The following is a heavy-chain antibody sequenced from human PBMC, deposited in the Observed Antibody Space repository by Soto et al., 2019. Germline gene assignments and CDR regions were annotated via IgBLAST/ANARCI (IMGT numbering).Heavy chain of an antibody. CDR3: ARDWRTAGTTGWFDP. V-gene: IGHV3-30-3*01. CDR1: GFTFSTHV. J-gene: IGHJ5*02. D-gene: IGHD6-13*01. CDR2: ISYDGTTK. Sequence: QEQVVESGGGVVQPGRSLRLSCAASGFTFSTHVMHWVRQAPGRGLEWVAIISYDGTTKDYADSVKGRFTISRDNSKNAVYLQMNSLRSGDTALYYCARDWRTAGTTGWFDPWGRGTLVTVSS.